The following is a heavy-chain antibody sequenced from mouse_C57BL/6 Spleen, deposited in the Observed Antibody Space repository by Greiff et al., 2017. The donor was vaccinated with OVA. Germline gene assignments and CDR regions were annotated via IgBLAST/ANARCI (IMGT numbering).Heavy chain of an antibody. CDR3: ARFRPGAMDY. Sequence: QVQLQQPGAELVMPGASVKLSCKASGYTFTSYWMHWVKQRPGQGLEWIGEIDPSDSYTNYNQKFKGKSTLTVDKSSSTAYMQLSSLTSEDSAVYYCARFRPGAMDYWGKGTSVTVSS. V-gene: IGHV1-69*01. J-gene: IGHJ4*01. CDR2: IDPSDSYT. CDR1: GYTFTSYW.